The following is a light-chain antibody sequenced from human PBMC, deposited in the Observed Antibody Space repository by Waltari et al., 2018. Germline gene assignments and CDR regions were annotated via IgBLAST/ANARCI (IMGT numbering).Light chain of an antibody. CDR2: NND. J-gene: IGLJ3*02. CDR3: AAWDDSRNGPV. Sequence: QSVLTQPPSASGTPGQRVTISCSGSSSNIGGNPVTWYQQLPGTAPKLLIYNNDQRPSGVPDGFSGSKSGTSASLAISGLQSEDEADYYCAAWDDSRNGPVFGGGTKLPVL. CDR1: SSNIGGNP. V-gene: IGLV1-44*01.